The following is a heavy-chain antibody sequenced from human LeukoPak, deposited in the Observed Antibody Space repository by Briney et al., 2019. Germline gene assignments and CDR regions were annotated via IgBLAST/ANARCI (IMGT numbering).Heavy chain of an antibody. CDR3: ARGGYDIWSGYRIDY. Sequence: GRSLRLSCAASGFSFSSHGMHWVRQAPGKGLEWVAVIWFDGSKTYYGDSVKGRFTISRDDSKNTLSVQMNSLRAEDTAVYYCARGGYDIWSGYRIDYWGQGALVIVSS. D-gene: IGHD3-3*01. CDR2: IWFDGSKT. CDR1: GFSFSSHG. V-gene: IGHV3-33*01. J-gene: IGHJ4*02.